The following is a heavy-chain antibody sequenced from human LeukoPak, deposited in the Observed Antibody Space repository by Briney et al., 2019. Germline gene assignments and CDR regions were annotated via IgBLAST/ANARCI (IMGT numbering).Heavy chain of an antibody. D-gene: IGHD2/OR15-2a*01. CDR3: ARHVHFEGNNILDV. J-gene: IGHJ6*04. V-gene: IGHV5-51*01. CDR1: GSSFTSYW. Sequence: GESLKISCQGSGSSFTSYWIGWVRPMPGKGLEWMGIIYPGDSDTRYSPSFQGQVTISADKSISTAYLQWSSLKASDTAMYFCARHVHFEGNNILDVWGKGTTVTVSS. CDR2: IYPGDSDT.